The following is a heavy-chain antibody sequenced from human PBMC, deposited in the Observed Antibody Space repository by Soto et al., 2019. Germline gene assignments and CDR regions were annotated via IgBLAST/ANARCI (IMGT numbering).Heavy chain of an antibody. CDR3: ARDISYYDSSGYPYNWFDP. CDR2: IYYSGST. Sequence: SETLSLTCTVSGGSISSGGYYWSWIRQHPGKGLEWIGYIYYSGSTYYNPSLKSRVTISVDTSKNQFSLKLSSVTAADTAVYYCARDISYYDSSGYPYNWFDPWGQGTPVTVSS. D-gene: IGHD3-22*01. V-gene: IGHV4-31*03. J-gene: IGHJ5*02. CDR1: GGSISSGGYY.